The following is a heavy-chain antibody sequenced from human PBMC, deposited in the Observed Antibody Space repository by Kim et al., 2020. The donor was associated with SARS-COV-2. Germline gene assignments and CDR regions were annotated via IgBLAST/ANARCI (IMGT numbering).Heavy chain of an antibody. Sequence: SETLSLTCTVSGGSISSSSYYWGWIRQPPGKGLEWIGSIYYSGSTYYNPSLKSRVTISVDTSKNQFSLKLSSVTAADTAVYYCARLVLWFGANWFDPWGQGTLVTVSS. J-gene: IGHJ5*02. CDR2: IYYSGST. V-gene: IGHV4-39*01. CDR3: ARLVLWFGANWFDP. CDR1: GGSISSSSYY. D-gene: IGHD3-10*01.